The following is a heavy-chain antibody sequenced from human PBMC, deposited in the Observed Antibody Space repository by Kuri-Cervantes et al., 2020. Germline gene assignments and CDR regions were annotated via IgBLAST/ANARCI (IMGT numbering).Heavy chain of an antibody. D-gene: IGHD6-19*01. CDR2: IYYSGST. CDR3: ARREVIAVAGLFDY. V-gene: IGHV4-39*01. J-gene: IGHJ4*02. Sequence: TFNIYWMDWVRQAPGKGLEWIGSIYYSGSTYYNPSLKSRVTISVDTSKNQFSLKLSSVTAADTAVYYCARREVIAVAGLFDYWGQGTLVTVSS. CDR1: TFNIYW.